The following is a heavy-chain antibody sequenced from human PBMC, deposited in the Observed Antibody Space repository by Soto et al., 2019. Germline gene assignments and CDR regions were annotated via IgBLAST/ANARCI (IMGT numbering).Heavy chain of an antibody. CDR1: GFTFSSYG. D-gene: IGHD2-21*02. CDR2: IWYDGSNK. J-gene: IGHJ4*02. CDR3: ARAGAYCGGDCYVDY. Sequence: QVQLVESGGGVVQPGRSLRLSCAASGFTFSSYGMHWVRQAPGKGLEWVAVIWYDGSNKYYADSVKGRFTISRDNSKNTLYLQMNSLRAEDTAVYYCARAGAYCGGDCYVDYGGQGTLVTVYS. V-gene: IGHV3-33*01.